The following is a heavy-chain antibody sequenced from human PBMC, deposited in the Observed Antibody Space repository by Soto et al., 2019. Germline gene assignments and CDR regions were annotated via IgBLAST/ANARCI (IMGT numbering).Heavy chain of an antibody. J-gene: IGHJ3*02. CDR2: VFHTGNT. Sequence: QVQLEESGPGLVKPSQTLSLTCTVSGGSLRNSGYYGTWIRQYPGKGLEWIGYVFHTGNTYYNPSLRSRLTISVDTSKNQFSLRLSSVTAADTAVYYCGTCGHTYGNAFDIWGQGTLVTVSS. D-gene: IGHD5-18*01. CDR3: GTCGHTYGNAFDI. V-gene: IGHV4-31*03. CDR1: GGSLRNSGYY.